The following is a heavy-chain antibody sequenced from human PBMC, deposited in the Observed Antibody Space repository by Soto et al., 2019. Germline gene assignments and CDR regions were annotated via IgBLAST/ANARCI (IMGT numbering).Heavy chain of an antibody. CDR3: ARLAYCGGDCYNEAFDI. V-gene: IGHV5-51*01. J-gene: IGHJ3*02. CDR2: IYPGDSDT. CDR1: GYSFTSYW. Sequence: GESLKISCKGSGYSFTSYWIGWVRQMPGKGLEWMGIIYPGDSDTRYSPSFQGQVTISADKSISTAYLQWSSLKASDTAMYYCARLAYCGGDCYNEAFDIWGQGTMVTVSS. D-gene: IGHD2-21*02.